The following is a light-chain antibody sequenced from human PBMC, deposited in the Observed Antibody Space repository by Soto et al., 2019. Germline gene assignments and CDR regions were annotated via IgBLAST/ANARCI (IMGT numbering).Light chain of an antibody. J-gene: IGLJ1*01. CDR3: HVWDSGSAHHV. V-gene: IGLV3-21*02. CDR2: ANS. Sequence: SYELTQPPSVSVAPGQTARITCGGSNIGSKSAHWYQQKPGQAPMMVVCANSDRPSGIPERFSGSNSANTATLTISRVEAGDEADYYCHVWDSGSAHHVFGTGTKVTVL. CDR1: NIGSKS.